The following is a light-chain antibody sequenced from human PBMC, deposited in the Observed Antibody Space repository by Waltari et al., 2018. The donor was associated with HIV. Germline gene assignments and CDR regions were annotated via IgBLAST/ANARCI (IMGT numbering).Light chain of an antibody. V-gene: IGKV3-11*01. Sequence: EIVLTQSPATLSLSPGERATLSCRASQNVRNYLPWYQQKPGQSPRLLIFDASTRANGIPARFSGSGSGTDFTLTISSLEPEDFAVYYCQQRSNWPPYTFGQGTKLEIK. J-gene: IGKJ2*01. CDR2: DAS. CDR1: QNVRNY. CDR3: QQRSNWPPYT.